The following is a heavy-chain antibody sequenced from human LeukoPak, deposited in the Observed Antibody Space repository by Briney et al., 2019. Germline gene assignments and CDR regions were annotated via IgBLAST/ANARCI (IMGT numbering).Heavy chain of an antibody. Sequence: SETVSLTCTVSGGSISSYYWSWFRQPPGKGLEWIGSIYHSGSTYYNPSLKSRVTISVDTSKNQFSLKLSSVTAADTAVYYCASPTPDDYGDSDLRRTAFDIWGQGTMVTVSS. D-gene: IGHD4-17*01. J-gene: IGHJ3*02. CDR2: IYHSGST. V-gene: IGHV4-59*08. CDR3: ASPTPDDYGDSDLRRTAFDI. CDR1: GGSISSYY.